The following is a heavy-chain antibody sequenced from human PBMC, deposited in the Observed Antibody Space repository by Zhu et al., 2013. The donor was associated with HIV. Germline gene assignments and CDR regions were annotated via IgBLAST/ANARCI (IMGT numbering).Heavy chain of an antibody. D-gene: IGHD6-6*01. V-gene: IGHV1-18*01. J-gene: IGHJ5*02. CDR2: ISAYNGNT. CDR1: GYTFTSYG. Sequence: QVQLVQSGAEVKKPGASVKVSCKASGYTFTSYGISWVRQAPGQGLEWMGWISAYNGNTNYAQKLQGRVTMTTDTSTSTAYMELSSLRSEDTAVYYCAIGPTDAARPVVGWFDPWGQGTLVTVSS. CDR3: AIGPTDAARPVVGWFDP.